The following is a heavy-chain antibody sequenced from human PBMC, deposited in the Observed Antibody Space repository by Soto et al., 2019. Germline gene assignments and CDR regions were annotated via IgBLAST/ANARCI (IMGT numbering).Heavy chain of an antibody. V-gene: IGHV1-18*01. D-gene: IGHD3-10*01. CDR1: GYIFTSYG. CDR2: ISAYNGNT. J-gene: IGHJ3*02. CDR3: ARDWKLWFGDSNAFDI. Sequence: ASVKVSCKASGYIFTSYGISWVRQAPGQGLEWMGWISAYNGNTNYAQKVQGRVTMTTDTSTSTAYMELRSLRSDDTAVYYCARDWKLWFGDSNAFDIWGQGTMVTVS.